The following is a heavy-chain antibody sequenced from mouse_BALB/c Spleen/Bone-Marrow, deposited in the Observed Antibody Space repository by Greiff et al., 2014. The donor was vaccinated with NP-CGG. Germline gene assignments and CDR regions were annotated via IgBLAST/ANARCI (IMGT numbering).Heavy chain of an antibody. Sequence: QVQLQQSGPGLVAPSQSLSITCTVSGFSLTDYGVSWIRQPPGKGLEWLGVIWGGGITYYNSTLKSRLSISKDSSKSQVFLKMNSLQTDNTAMYYCAKHDTTVVVDYRGQGTTLTVSS. V-gene: IGHV2-6-5*01. D-gene: IGHD1-1*01. J-gene: IGHJ2*01. CDR1: GFSLTDYG. CDR3: AKHDTTVVVDY. CDR2: IWGGGIT.